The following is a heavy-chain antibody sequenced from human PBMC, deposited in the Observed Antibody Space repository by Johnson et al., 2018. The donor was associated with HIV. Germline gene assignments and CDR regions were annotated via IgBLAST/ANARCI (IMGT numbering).Heavy chain of an antibody. CDR3: AKDQWSSSWTNDAFDF. D-gene: IGHD6-13*01. J-gene: IGHJ3*01. V-gene: IGHV3-66*01. CDR2: IYSGGST. Sequence: VQLVESGGGLVQPGGSLRLSCAVSGYSVTGYNMNWVRQAPVKGLEWVSVIYSGGSTYYTDSVKGRFTISRDKSKNTLYLQMNSLRAEDTAVYYCAKDQWSSSWTNDAFDFWGQGTMVTVSS. CDR1: GYSVTGYN.